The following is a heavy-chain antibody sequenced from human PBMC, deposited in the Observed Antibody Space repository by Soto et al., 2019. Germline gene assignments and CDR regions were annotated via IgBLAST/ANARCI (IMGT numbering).Heavy chain of an antibody. Sequence: QVQLQESGPGLVRPSETLSLTCTVSGGSISTYYWSWIRQSPGKGLECIGYIYYNGITHYNPSLISRVTILVDPSKNQFSLKLSSVTAADTAVYYCARGKKWFDPWGQGTLVTVSS. J-gene: IGHJ5*02. CDR2: IYYNGIT. CDR1: GGSISTYY. CDR3: ARGKKWFDP. V-gene: IGHV4-59*01.